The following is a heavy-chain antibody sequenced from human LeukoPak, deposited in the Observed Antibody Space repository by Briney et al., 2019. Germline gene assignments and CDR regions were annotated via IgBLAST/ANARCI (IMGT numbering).Heavy chain of an antibody. D-gene: IGHD4-23*01. CDR3: AKALGGGLRWDMFDY. V-gene: IGHV3-23*01. CDR2: ISGSGGST. CDR1: GFTFSSYA. J-gene: IGHJ4*02. Sequence: PGGSLRLSCAASGFTFSSYAMSGVRQAPGKGREGGSAISGSGGSTYCADSVKGRFTISRGNSKNTLYLQMNSLRAEDKAVYYCAKALGGGLRWDMFDYWGQGTLVTVSS.